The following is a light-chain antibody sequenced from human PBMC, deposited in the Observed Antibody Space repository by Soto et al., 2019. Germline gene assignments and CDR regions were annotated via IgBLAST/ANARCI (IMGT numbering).Light chain of an antibody. V-gene: IGKV3-15*01. Sequence: IVITQSAATVSVSPGERATLSFGASQSVSRNLAWYQQKPGQAPRLLTYGASTRATGIPARFSRSGSGTEFTLTISSLQSEDFAVYYCQQYNNWPPTFGPGTKVDIK. J-gene: IGKJ3*01. CDR1: QSVSRN. CDR2: GAS. CDR3: QQYNNWPPT.